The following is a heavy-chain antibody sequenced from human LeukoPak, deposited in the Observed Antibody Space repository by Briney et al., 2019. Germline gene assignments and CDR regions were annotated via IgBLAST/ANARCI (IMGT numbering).Heavy chain of an antibody. J-gene: IGHJ5*02. D-gene: IGHD1-26*01. Sequence: GGSLSPSCASPGFTFDDYAMHWVRQAPGKGLGWVSGISWNGGSIGYAESVKGRFTISRDNAKNSLYLQMNSLRAEDTALYYCAKDISGSYGGWFDPWGQGTLVTVSS. CDR2: ISWNGGSI. V-gene: IGHV3-9*01. CDR1: GFTFDDYA. CDR3: AKDISGSYGGWFDP.